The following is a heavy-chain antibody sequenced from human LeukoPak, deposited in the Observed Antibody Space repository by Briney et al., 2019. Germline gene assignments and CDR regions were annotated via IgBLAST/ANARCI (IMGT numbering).Heavy chain of an antibody. J-gene: IGHJ4*02. Sequence: KSSETLSLTCTVSGGSISSSSYYWGWIRQPPGKELEWIGSIYYRGSTYYNPSLKSRVTISVDTFKNQFSLKLSSVTAADTAVYYCARREELRPFGYWGQGTLVTVSS. CDR1: GGSISSSSYY. CDR2: IYYRGST. V-gene: IGHV4-39*01. D-gene: IGHD1-26*01. CDR3: ARREELRPFGY.